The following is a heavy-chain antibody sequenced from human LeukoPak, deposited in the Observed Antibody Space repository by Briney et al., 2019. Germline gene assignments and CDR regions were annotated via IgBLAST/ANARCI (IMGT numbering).Heavy chain of an antibody. V-gene: IGHV3-23*01. D-gene: IGHD3-16*02. CDR3: ARDFDYVWGSYRLWYFDL. J-gene: IGHJ2*01. CDR1: GFTFSSYA. CDR2: IRGSGGNM. Sequence: GGSLRLSCAASGFTFSSYAMSWVRQAPGKGLEWVSTIRGSGGNMYYADSVKGRFTISRDNSRNTLYLQMNGLRAEDTAVYYCARDFDYVWGSYRLWYFDLWGRGTLVTVSS.